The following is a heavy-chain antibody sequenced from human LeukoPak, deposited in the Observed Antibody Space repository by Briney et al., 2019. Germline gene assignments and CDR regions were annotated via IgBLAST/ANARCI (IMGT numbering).Heavy chain of an antibody. V-gene: IGHV1-18*01. J-gene: IGHJ4*02. CDR1: GYTFTRYG. D-gene: IGHD5-18*01. Sequence: SVKSSCTGFGYTFTRYGISWVREAPGQGLEWMGWISAYKGNTHYVHKLQGRVTMTTDTSTSTAYMELRSLRSDDTAVYYYARDWSLRYSYGTFDYWGQGTLVTVSS. CDR2: ISAYKGNT. CDR3: ARDWSLRYSYGTFDY.